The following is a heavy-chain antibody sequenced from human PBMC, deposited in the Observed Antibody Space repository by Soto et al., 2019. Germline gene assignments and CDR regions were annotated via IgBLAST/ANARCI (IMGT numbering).Heavy chain of an antibody. D-gene: IGHD3-3*01. CDR2: ISAYNGNT. J-gene: IGHJ4*02. Sequence: QVQLVQSGAEVKKPGASVKVSCKASGYTFTSYGISWVRQAPGQGLEWMGWISAYNGNTNYAQKLQGRVTMTTDTSTSTAYMELRSLRSDDTAVYYCASTYDDFWSGYYWYFDYWGQGTLVTVSS. CDR1: GYTFTSYG. CDR3: ASTYDDFWSGYYWYFDY. V-gene: IGHV1-18*01.